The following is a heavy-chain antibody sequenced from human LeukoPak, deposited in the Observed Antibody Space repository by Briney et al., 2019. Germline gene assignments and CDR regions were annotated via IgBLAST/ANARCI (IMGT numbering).Heavy chain of an antibody. CDR1: GFTFSNYP. D-gene: IGHD1-26*01. J-gene: IGHJ3*02. Sequence: GGSLRLSCAASGFTFSNYPMHWVRQAPGKELEYVSAITSDGERTFYANSVQGRFGIPRDNSKNTLYLQMGSLRPGDTAVYYCARVGSWDAYDIWGQGTMVTVSS. CDR2: ITSDGERT. CDR3: ARVGSWDAYDI. V-gene: IGHV3-64*01.